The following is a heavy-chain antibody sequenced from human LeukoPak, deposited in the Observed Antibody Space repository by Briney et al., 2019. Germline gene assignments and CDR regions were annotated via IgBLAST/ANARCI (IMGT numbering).Heavy chain of an antibody. V-gene: IGHV3-23*01. CDR3: AKDHDYYDSSGYYPFDY. CDR1: GFTFDDYA. D-gene: IGHD3-22*01. Sequence: GGSLRLSCAASGFTFDDYAMSWVRQAPGKGLEWVSAISGSGGSTYYADSVKGRSTISRDNSKNTLYLQMNSLRAEDTAVYYCAKDHDYYDSSGYYPFDYWGQGTLVTVSS. J-gene: IGHJ4*02. CDR2: ISGSGGST.